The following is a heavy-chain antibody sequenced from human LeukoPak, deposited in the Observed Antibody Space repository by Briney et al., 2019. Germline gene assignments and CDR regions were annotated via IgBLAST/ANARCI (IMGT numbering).Heavy chain of an antibody. Sequence: GGSLRLSCAASGFTFSSYAMSWVRQAPGKGLEWVSAISGSGGSTYYADSVKGRFTISRDNSKNTLYLQMNSLRAEDTAVYYCAKVGGYMAVAGTRYFQHWGQGTLVTVSS. D-gene: IGHD6-19*01. V-gene: IGHV3-23*01. CDR2: ISGSGGST. CDR1: GFTFSSYA. J-gene: IGHJ1*01. CDR3: AKVGGYMAVAGTRYFQH.